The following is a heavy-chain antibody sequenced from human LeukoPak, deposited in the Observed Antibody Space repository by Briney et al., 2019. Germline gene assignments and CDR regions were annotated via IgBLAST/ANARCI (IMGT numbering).Heavy chain of an antibody. Sequence: ASVKVSCKASGYTFTGYYMHWVRQAPGQGHEWMGWINPNSGGTNYAQKFQGRVTMTRDTSISTAYMELSRLRSDDTAVYYCARVKKWGYSSSWYEYWGQGTLVTVSS. V-gene: IGHV1-2*02. CDR3: ARVKKWGYSSSWYEY. CDR2: INPNSGGT. CDR1: GYTFTGYY. D-gene: IGHD6-13*01. J-gene: IGHJ4*02.